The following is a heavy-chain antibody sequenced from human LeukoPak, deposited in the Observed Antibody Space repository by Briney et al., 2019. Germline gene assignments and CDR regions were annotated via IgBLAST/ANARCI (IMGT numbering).Heavy chain of an antibody. CDR1: GGSISSSSYY. D-gene: IGHD6-6*01. V-gene: IGHV4-39*01. CDR3: ARASAYSSSSGVNY. Sequence: SETLSLTCTVSGGSISSSSYYWGWIRQPPGKGLEWIGSIYYSGSTYYNPSLKSRVTISVDTSKNQFSLKLSSVTAADTAVYYRARASAYSSSSGVNYWDQGTLVTVSS. J-gene: IGHJ4*02. CDR2: IYYSGST.